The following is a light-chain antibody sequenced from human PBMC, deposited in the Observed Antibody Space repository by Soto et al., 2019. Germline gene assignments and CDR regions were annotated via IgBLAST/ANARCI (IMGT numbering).Light chain of an antibody. V-gene: IGLV2-11*01. J-gene: IGLJ3*02. CDR2: DVS. CDR3: CSYAGSYTWV. CDR1: RSDVGGYNF. Sequence: QSALTQPRSVSGSPGQSVTISCTGTRSDVGGYNFVSWYQQHPGKAPKLMIYDVSKWPSGVPDRFSGSKSGNTASLTISGLQAEDEADYHCCSYAGSYTWVFGGGTKLTVL.